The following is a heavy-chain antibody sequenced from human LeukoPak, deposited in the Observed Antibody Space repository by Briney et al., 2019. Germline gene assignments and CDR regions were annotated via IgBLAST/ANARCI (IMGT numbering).Heavy chain of an antibody. Sequence: GGSLRLSCVASEFSFSSYWMHWVRQDPRKGLGWVSRINGDGRNINYADSVRGRFTISRDNAKNTLYLQMNTLRVEDTAVYYCTRDLMDYDVSTGLHHYYMDVWGQGTTVTVSS. CDR3: TRDLMDYDVSTGLHHYYMDV. CDR1: EFSFSSYW. D-gene: IGHD3-9*01. CDR2: INGDGRNI. V-gene: IGHV3-74*01. J-gene: IGHJ6*02.